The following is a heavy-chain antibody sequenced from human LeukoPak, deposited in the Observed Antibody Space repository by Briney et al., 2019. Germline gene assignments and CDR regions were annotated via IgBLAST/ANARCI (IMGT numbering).Heavy chain of an antibody. CDR2: IYSSGST. Sequence: SETLSLTCTVSGGSFNNYYWNWIRQPAGKGLEWIGRIYSSGSTDYNPSLKSRVTMSVETSKNPFSLNPTSATAADSAVYYCARARGRLLLIDYWGQGTLVTVSS. V-gene: IGHV4-4*07. CDR3: ARARGRLLLIDY. D-gene: IGHD2-15*01. CDR1: GGSFNNYY. J-gene: IGHJ4*02.